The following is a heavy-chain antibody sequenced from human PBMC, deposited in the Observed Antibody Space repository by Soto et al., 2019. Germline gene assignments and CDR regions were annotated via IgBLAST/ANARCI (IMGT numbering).Heavy chain of an antibody. V-gene: IGHV4-39*01. Sequence: NPSETLSLTCTVSGGSISSSSYYWGWIRQPPGKGLEWIGSIYYSGSTYYNPSLKSRVTISVDTSKNQFSLKLSSVTAADTAVYYCARVVPAAKGDYYGSGSYYNRSPYWGQGTLVTVSS. D-gene: IGHD3-10*01. CDR1: GGSISSSSYY. CDR2: IYYSGST. CDR3: ARVVPAAKGDYYGSGSYYNRSPY. J-gene: IGHJ4*02.